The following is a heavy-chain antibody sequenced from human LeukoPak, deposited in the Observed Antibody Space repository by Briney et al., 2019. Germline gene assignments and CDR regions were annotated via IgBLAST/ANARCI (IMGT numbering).Heavy chain of an antibody. CDR1: GFTFSSYA. J-gene: IGHJ4*02. Sequence: GGSLRLSCAASGFTFSSYAMSWVRQAPGKGLEWVSAISGSGGSTYYADSVKGRFTISRDNSKKPLYLQMNSLRVEDTGVYYCASWGEGALDNWGQGTLVTVSS. V-gene: IGHV3-23*01. D-gene: IGHD1-26*01. CDR2: ISGSGGST. CDR3: ASWGEGALDN.